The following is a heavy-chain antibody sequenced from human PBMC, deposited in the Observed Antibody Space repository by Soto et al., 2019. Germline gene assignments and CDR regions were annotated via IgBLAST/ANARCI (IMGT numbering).Heavy chain of an antibody. D-gene: IGHD3-22*01. CDR2: IYYSGST. V-gene: IGHV4-30-4*01. CDR1: GVSISSGDYY. CDR3: ARGRPDPYYYDTSGHYYVA. Sequence: SSENLSLTCTVSGVSISSGDYYWTWIRQPPGKGLEWIGYIYYSGSTYYNPSLKSRVTTSVDTSKNQFSLKLSSVTAADSAVYSCARGRPDPYYYDTSGHYYVAWGQGTLVTVSS. J-gene: IGHJ5*02.